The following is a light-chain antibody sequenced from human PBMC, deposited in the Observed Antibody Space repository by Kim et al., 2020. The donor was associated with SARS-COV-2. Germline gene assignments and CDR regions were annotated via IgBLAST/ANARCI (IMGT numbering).Light chain of an antibody. J-gene: IGKJ5*01. Sequence: LSTGKRATLPCRASQSVSNKLAWYQQKPSQAPRLLITAASIRATGIPARFSGSGSGTDFTLTISSLEPEDFAVYYCQQRYNWPHTFGQGTRLEIK. CDR2: AAS. CDR3: QQRYNWPHT. V-gene: IGKV3-11*01. CDR1: QSVSNK.